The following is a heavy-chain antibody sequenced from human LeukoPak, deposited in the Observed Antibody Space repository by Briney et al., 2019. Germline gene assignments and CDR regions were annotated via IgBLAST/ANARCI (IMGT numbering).Heavy chain of an antibody. CDR2: ISAYSGDT. J-gene: IGHJ4*02. CDR1: GYTFTSYG. CDR3: ARDLYYYDSSGDY. D-gene: IGHD3-22*01. Sequence: ASVKVSCKASGYTFTSYGISWVRQAPGQGLEWMGWISAYSGDTNYAQKFQGRATMTTDTSTSTAYMELRSLRSDDTAVYYCARDLYYYDSSGDYWGQGTLVTVSS. V-gene: IGHV1-18*01.